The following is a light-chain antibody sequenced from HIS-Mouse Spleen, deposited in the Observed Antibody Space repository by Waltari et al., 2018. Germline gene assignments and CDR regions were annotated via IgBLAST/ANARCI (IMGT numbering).Light chain of an antibody. J-gene: IGLJ1*01. Sequence: QSALTQPRSVSGSPGQSVTISCTGTSRDVGGYNYVSWYQQHPGKAPKLMIYNVSKRPSGVPDRFSGSKSGNTASLTISGLQAEDEADYYCCSYAGSYRVFGTGTKVTVL. V-gene: IGLV2-11*01. CDR2: NVS. CDR1: SRDVGGYNY. CDR3: CSYAGSYRV.